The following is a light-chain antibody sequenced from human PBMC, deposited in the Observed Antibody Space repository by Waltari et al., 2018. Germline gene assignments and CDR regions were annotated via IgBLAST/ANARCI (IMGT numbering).Light chain of an antibody. CDR2: AAS. J-gene: IGKJ3*01. V-gene: IGKV1-39*01. Sequence: DIQMTQSPSSLSASVGDRVTIPCRASQSISSYLHWYQQKPGQAPKLLLYAASSLQSGVPSRFSGSGSGTDFTLTISSLQPEDFATYYCEQSYSTLGTFGPGTKVDIK. CDR3: EQSYSTLGT. CDR1: QSISSY.